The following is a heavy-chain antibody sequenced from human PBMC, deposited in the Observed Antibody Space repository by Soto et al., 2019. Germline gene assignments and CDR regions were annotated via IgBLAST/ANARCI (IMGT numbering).Heavy chain of an antibody. Sequence: GGSLRLSCAASGFTFSSYAMHWVRQAPGKGLEWVSSISSSSSYIYYADSVKGRFTISRDNAKNSLYLQMNSLRAEDTAVYYCWMGASLDAFDIWGQGTMVTVSS. V-gene: IGHV3-21*01. CDR1: GFTFSSYA. J-gene: IGHJ3*02. CDR3: WMGASLDAFDI. D-gene: IGHD1-26*01. CDR2: ISSSSSYI.